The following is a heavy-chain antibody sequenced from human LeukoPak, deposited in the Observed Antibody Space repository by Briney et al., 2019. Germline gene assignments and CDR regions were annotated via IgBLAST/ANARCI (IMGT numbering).Heavy chain of an antibody. Sequence: GGSLRLSCAASGFTFSSYAMTWVRQAPGKGLEWVSGVSGRGGTTYYADSVKGRFTISRDNSNYTLYLQMSSLRPEDTAVYYCAKQSYTSGWSDLDYWGQGTLVTVSS. CDR2: VSGRGGTT. CDR1: GFTFSSYA. D-gene: IGHD6-19*01. V-gene: IGHV3-23*01. J-gene: IGHJ4*02. CDR3: AKQSYTSGWSDLDY.